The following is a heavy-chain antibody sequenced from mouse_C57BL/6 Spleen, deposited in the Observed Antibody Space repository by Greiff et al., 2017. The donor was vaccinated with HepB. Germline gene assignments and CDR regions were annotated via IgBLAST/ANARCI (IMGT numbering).Heavy chain of an antibody. CDR3: AREEYYDYDYFDY. D-gene: IGHD2-4*01. V-gene: IGHV3-6*01. Sequence: ESGPGLVKPSQSLSLTCSVTGYSITSGYYWNWIRQFPGNKLEWMGYISYDGSNNYNPSLKNRISITRDTSKNQFFLKLNSVTTEDTATYYCAREEYYDYDYFDYWGQGTTLTVSS. J-gene: IGHJ2*01. CDR2: ISYDGSN. CDR1: GYSITSGYY.